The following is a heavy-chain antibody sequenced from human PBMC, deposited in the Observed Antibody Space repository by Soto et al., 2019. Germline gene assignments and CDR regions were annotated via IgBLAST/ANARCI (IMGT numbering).Heavy chain of an antibody. J-gene: IGHJ6*02. CDR3: ARDLWGYCGTDCYPLDV. D-gene: IGHD2-21*02. CDR1: GYSFGNDG. V-gene: IGHV1-18*01. CDR2: ISPYTGNT. Sequence: ASVKGSCKAAGYSFGNDGSAWGRQAPGQGLEWLGWISPYTGNTYYATKVQGRLTLTTDTSTSTAFMDLGSLTSADTAVYYCARDLWGYCGTDCYPLDVWGQGTTVTVSS.